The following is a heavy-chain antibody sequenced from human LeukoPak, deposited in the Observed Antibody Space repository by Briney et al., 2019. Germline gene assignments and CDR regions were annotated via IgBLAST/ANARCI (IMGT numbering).Heavy chain of an antibody. J-gene: IGHJ4*02. CDR1: GGSFSGYY. D-gene: IGHD4-11*01. Sequence: SETLSLTCAVYGGSFSGYYWSWIRQPPGKGLEWIGEINHSGSTNYNPSLKSQITISVDTSKNQFSLKLSSVTAADTAVYYCATSATVTTFDYWGQGTLVAVSS. CDR2: INHSGST. CDR3: ATSATVTTFDY. V-gene: IGHV4-34*01.